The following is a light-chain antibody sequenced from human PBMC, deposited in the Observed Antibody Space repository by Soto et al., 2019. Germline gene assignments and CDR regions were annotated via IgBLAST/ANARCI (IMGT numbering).Light chain of an antibody. V-gene: IGKV3-20*01. Sequence: EIVLTQSPGTLSLSPGERATLSCRASQSVSTSYLAWYQQKPGQAPRLLIYGASSGATGIPDRFSGSGSGEDFTLTISRLEPEDFAVYYCQQYGSVPLTFGGGTKVEIK. CDR1: QSVSTSY. CDR3: QQYGSVPLT. CDR2: GAS. J-gene: IGKJ4*01.